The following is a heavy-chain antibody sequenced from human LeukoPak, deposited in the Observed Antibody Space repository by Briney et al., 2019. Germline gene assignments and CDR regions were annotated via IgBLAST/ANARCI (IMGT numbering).Heavy chain of an antibody. CDR1: GGSISSGDYD. D-gene: IGHD2-2*01. J-gene: IGHJ4*02. V-gene: IGHV4-30-4*08. CDR3: ARCSSTSCRFDY. Sequence: SETLSLTCTVSGGSISSGDYDWSWIRQPPGKGLEWIGYIYYSGSTYYNPSLESRVTISVDTSKNQFSLKLSSVTAADTAVYHCARCSSTSCRFDYWGQGTLVTVSS. CDR2: IYYSGST.